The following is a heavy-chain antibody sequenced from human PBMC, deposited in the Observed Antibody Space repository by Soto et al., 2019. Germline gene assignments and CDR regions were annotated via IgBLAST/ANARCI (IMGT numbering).Heavy chain of an antibody. Sequence: VQLLESGGGLVQPGGSLRLSCAASGFTFSSYAMSWVRQAPGKGLEWVSAISGSGGSTYYADSVKGRFTISRDNSKNTLYLQMNSLRAEDTAVYYCAKESPYCSSTSCDFDYWGQGTLVTVSS. CDR1: GFTFSSYA. J-gene: IGHJ4*02. D-gene: IGHD2-2*01. CDR2: ISGSGGST. CDR3: AKESPYCSSTSCDFDY. V-gene: IGHV3-23*01.